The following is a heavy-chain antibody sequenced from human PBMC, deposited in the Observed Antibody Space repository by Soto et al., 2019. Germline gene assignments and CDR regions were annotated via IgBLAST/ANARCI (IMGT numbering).Heavy chain of an antibody. J-gene: IGHJ4*02. V-gene: IGHV3-23*01. D-gene: IGHD6-13*01. Sequence: EVQLLESGGGLVQPGGSLRLSCAASGFTFSRHAMSWVRQAPGQGLEWVSTLSAFENTYYADSVKGRFIISRDISKNTLSLRMTSLRVGDTAVYYCAKDPRAYSTNMVYYFDYWGQGSLVTVSS. CDR3: AKDPRAYSTNMVYYFDY. CDR1: GFTFSRHA. CDR2: LSAFENT.